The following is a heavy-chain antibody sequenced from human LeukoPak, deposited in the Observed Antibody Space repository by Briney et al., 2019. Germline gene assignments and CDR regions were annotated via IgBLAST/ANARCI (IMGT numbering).Heavy chain of an antibody. V-gene: IGHV3-73*01. Sequence: GGSLKLSCAASGFTFSGSAMHWVRQASGKGLEWVGRIRSKANSYATAYAASVKGRFTISRDDSKNTAYLQMNSLKTEDTAVYYCTYYYYGSGSYLFWGQGTPVTVSS. D-gene: IGHD3-10*01. CDR3: TYYYYGSGSYLF. CDR2: IRSKANSYAT. J-gene: IGHJ4*02. CDR1: GFTFSGSA.